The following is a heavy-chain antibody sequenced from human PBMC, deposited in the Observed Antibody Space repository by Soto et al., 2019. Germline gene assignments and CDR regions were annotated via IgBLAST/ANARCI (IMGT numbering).Heavy chain of an antibody. CDR3: AKYIYGLFSSGDFNY. J-gene: IGHJ4*02. D-gene: IGHD3-10*01. CDR1: GFTFSSYA. V-gene: IGHV3-23*01. CDR2: ISGSGTST. Sequence: GGSLRLSCAASGFTFSSYAMNWVRQAPGKGLEWVAEISGSGTSTYYAPSVKGRFIISSDSSKNTLYLQMYSLRAEDTAIYYCAKYIYGLFSSGDFNYWGRGALVTVS.